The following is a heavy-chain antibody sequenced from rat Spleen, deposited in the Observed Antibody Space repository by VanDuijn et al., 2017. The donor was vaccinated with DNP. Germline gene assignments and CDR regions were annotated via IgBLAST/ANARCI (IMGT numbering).Heavy chain of an antibody. CDR2: ISYDGSST. CDR3: TTNIPMD. Sequence: EVQLVESGGGLVQPGRSMKLSCAASGFTFSNYDMAWVRQAPKKGLEWVATISYDGSSTYYRDSVKGRFTISRDNAKSTLYLQMDSLRSEDTATYYCTTNIPMDWGQGVMVTVSS. CDR1: GFTFSNYD. D-gene: IGHD1-9*01. J-gene: IGHJ2*01. V-gene: IGHV5-7*01.